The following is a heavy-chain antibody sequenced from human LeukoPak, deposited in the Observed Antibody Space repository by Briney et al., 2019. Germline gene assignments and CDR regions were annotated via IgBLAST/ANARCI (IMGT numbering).Heavy chain of an antibody. CDR2: IRYDGSNK. Sequence: SGGSLRLSCAASGFTFSSYGMHWVRQAPGKGLEWVAFIRYDGSNKYYADSVKGRFTISRDNSKNTLYLQMNSLRAEDTAVYYCARVAYDSSGYFGYWGQGTLVTVSS. CDR3: ARVAYDSSGYFGY. V-gene: IGHV3-30*02. J-gene: IGHJ4*02. D-gene: IGHD3-22*01. CDR1: GFTFSSYG.